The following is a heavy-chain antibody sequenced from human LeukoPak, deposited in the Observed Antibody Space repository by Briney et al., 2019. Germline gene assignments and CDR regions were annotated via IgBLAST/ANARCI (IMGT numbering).Heavy chain of an antibody. CDR3: AELGITMIGGV. Sequence: QTGGSLRLSCAASGFTFSSYVLHWVRKAPGKGLEWVADISYDGSNKYYADSVKGRFTISRDNSKNILFLQMNSLRAEDTAVYYCAELGITMIGGVWGKGTTVTISS. V-gene: IGHV3-30*04. CDR2: ISYDGSNK. D-gene: IGHD3-10*02. CDR1: GFTFSSYV. J-gene: IGHJ6*04.